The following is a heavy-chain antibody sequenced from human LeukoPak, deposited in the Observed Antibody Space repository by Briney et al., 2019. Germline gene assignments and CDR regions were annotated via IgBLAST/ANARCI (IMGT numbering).Heavy chain of an antibody. J-gene: IGHJ4*02. D-gene: IGHD3-3*01. CDR1: GGSISSSSYY. V-gene: IGHV4-39*01. CDR2: IYYSGST. Sequence: SETLSLTCTVSGGSISSSSYYWGWIRQPPGKGLEWIGSIYYSGSTYYNPSLKSRVTISVDTSKNQFSLKLSSVTAADTAVYYRARYPTSGYDFWSGYYREPPGYFDYWGQGTLATVSS. CDR3: ARYPTSGYDFWSGYYREPPGYFDY.